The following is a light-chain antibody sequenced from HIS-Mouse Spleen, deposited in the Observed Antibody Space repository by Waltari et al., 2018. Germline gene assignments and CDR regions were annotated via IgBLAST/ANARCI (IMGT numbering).Light chain of an antibody. CDR1: QSVSSN. CDR3: QQYNNWGIT. Sequence: EIVMTQSPATLSVSPGERATLSCRASQSVSSNLAWYQQKPGQAPRLLIYGASTRATGIPARFSGSGSGTEFTLTIRSLQSEDFAVYYCQQYNNWGITFGQGTRLEIK. J-gene: IGKJ5*01. V-gene: IGKV3-15*01. CDR2: GAS.